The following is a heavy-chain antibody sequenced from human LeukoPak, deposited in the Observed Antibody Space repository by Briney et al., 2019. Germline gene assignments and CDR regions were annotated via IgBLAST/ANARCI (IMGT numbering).Heavy chain of an antibody. CDR3: AREGGSDAFDI. D-gene: IGHD1-26*01. V-gene: IGHV4-38-2*02. CDR2: IYHSGST. J-gene: IGHJ3*02. Sequence: SETLSLTCTVSGYSISSGYYWGWIRQPPGKGLEWIGYIYHSGSTYYNPSLKSRVTISVDRSKNQFSLKLSSVTAADTAVYYCAREGGSDAFDIWGQGTMVTVSS. CDR1: GYSISSGYY.